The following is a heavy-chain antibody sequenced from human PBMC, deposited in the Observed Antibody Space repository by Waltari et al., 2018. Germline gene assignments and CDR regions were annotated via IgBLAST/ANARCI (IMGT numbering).Heavy chain of an antibody. CDR1: GESFSGHF. D-gene: IGHD2-21*01. Sequence: QVQLHQWGAGLLKPSETLSLTCAVSGESFSGHFGGWIRQSPGKGLEWVGAIHFSGSTNYNPSLKSRLSLSVDTTKKQFSLRLTSVTAADTGVYFCARYGEVPPNYFFDYWGQGTLVTVSS. V-gene: IGHV4-34*01. CDR2: IHFSGST. J-gene: IGHJ4*01. CDR3: ARYGEVPPNYFFDY.